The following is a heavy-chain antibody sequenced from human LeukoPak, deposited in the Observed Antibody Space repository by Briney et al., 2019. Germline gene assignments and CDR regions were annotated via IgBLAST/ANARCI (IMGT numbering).Heavy chain of an antibody. Sequence: SETLSLTCTVSGGSISSYYWSWIRQPPGKGLEWIGYIYYSGSTNYNPSLKSRATISVDTSKNQFSLKLSSVTAADTAVYYCARSPRLTMVRGVGWFDPWGQGTLVTVSS. V-gene: IGHV4-59*12. D-gene: IGHD3-10*01. J-gene: IGHJ5*02. CDR3: ARSPRLTMVRGVGWFDP. CDR2: IYYSGST. CDR1: GGSISSYY.